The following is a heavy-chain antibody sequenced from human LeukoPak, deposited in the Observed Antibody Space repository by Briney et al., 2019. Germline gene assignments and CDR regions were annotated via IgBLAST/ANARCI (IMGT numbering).Heavy chain of an antibody. V-gene: IGHV4-59*12. D-gene: IGHD3-10*01. CDR1: GGSISSYY. J-gene: IGHJ4*02. Sequence: SETLSLTCTVSGGSISSYYWSWIRQPPGKGLEWIGYIYYSGSTNYNPSLKSRVTISVDTSKNQFSLKLSSVTAADTAVYYCARGRVRGYYFDYWGQGTLVTVSS. CDR2: IYYSGST. CDR3: ARGRVRGYYFDY.